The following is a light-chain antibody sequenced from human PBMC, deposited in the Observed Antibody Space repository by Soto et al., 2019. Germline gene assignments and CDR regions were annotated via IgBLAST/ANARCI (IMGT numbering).Light chain of an antibody. J-gene: IGKJ2*01. CDR3: QQRSNWPYT. CDR1: QSVSSY. CDR2: DAS. Sequence: EIVLTQSPATLSLSPGERATLSCRASQSVSSYLAGYQQKPGQAPRLLIYDASNRATGIPARFSGSGSGTDVTLTISRLDPEDFAVYYCQQRSNWPYTFGQGTKLEIK. V-gene: IGKV3-11*01.